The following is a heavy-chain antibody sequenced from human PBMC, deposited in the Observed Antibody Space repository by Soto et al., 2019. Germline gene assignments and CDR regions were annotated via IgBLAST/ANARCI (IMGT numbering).Heavy chain of an antibody. J-gene: IGHJ4*02. CDR3: ARGFTAMVFFDY. CDR1: GFTVSSNY. Sequence: EVQLVESGGGLVQPGGSLRLSCAASGFTVSSNYMSWVRQAPGKGLEWVSVIYSGGSTYYADSVKGRFTISRDNSKNTLYLQMNSLRAEDTAVYSCARGFTAMVFFDYWGQGTLVTVSS. V-gene: IGHV3-66*01. D-gene: IGHD5-18*01. CDR2: IYSGGST.